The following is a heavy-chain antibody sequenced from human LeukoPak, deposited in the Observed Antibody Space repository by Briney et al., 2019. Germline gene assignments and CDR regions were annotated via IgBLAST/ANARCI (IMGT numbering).Heavy chain of an antibody. CDR1: GGTFNNYA. V-gene: IGHV1-69*04. D-gene: IGHD3/OR15-3a*01. CDR2: IIPVYDEA. CDR3: ARRTDRVDDAFDI. J-gene: IGHJ3*02. Sequence: SVKVSCKSSGGTFNNYAIGWVRQAPGQGLEWMGRIIPVYDEANYAPKFQDRVAITADKSTTTAYLEVISLRSEDTALYYCARRTDRVDDAFDIWGQGTVVTVSS.